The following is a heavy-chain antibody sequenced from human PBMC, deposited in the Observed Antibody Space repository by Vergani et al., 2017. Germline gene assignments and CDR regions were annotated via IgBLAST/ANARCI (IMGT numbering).Heavy chain of an antibody. Sequence: QVLLVQSGAEVKKPGASVRVSCKTSGYTFTNYYIHWVRQAPGQGLEWMGIINPSGGSTNYAQQFQGRLTMTRDTSTSTVYMDLSNLRSEDTAVYYCARPHGDILPPDPRRLDYWGQGTLVTVSS. V-gene: IGHV1-46*03. CDR1: GYTFTNYY. CDR2: INPSGGST. J-gene: IGHJ4*02. CDR3: ARPHGDILPPDPRRLDY.